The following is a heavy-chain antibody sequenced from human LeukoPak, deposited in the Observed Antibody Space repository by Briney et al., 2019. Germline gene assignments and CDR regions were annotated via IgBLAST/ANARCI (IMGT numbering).Heavy chain of an antibody. J-gene: IGHJ4*02. Sequence: GGSLRLSCAASGFTFSSYAMDWVRQAPGKGLGGVAVISYDGSNKYYADSGKGRFTIYRDNTKNTRYMQMNSLRAGETAVNYCASAAKDSSGYYYLSGYWGREPWSPSPQ. V-gene: IGHV3-30*04. CDR1: GFTFSSYA. CDR2: ISYDGSNK. CDR3: ASAAKDSSGYYYLSGY. D-gene: IGHD3-22*01.